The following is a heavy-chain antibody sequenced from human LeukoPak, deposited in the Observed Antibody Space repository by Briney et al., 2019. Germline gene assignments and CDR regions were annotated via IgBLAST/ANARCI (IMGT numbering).Heavy chain of an antibody. CDR1: GYTFTSYG. D-gene: IGHD2-15*01. J-gene: IGHJ6*03. V-gene: IGHV1-18*01. Sequence: APVKVSCKASGYTFTSYGISWVRQAPGQGLEWMGWISAYNGNTNYAQKLQGRVTMTTDTSTSTAYMELRSLRSDDTAVYYCARGACSGGSCYSEFYYYYMDVWGKGTTVTVSS. CDR3: ARGACSGGSCYSEFYYYYMDV. CDR2: ISAYNGNT.